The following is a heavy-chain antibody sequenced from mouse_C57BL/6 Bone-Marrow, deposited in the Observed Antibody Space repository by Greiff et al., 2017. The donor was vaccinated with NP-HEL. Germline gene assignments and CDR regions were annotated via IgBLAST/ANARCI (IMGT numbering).Heavy chain of an antibody. D-gene: IGHD1-1*01. J-gene: IGHJ2*01. Sequence: QVQLKESGAELVRPGTSVKVSCKASGYAFTNYLIEWVKQRPGQGLEWIGVINPGSGGTNYNEKFKGKATLTADKSSSTAYMQLSSLTSEDSAVYFCARPIYYYGSSYFDYWGQGTTLTVSS. CDR1: GYAFTNYL. CDR3: ARPIYYYGSSYFDY. V-gene: IGHV1-54*01. CDR2: INPGSGGT.